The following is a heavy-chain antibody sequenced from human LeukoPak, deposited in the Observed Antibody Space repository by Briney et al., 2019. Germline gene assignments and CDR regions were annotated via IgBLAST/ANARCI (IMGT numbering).Heavy chain of an antibody. CDR3: ARGGVLPRAFDS. J-gene: IGHJ5*01. Sequence: ASETLSLTCTVSGGSISSGSYFWSWIRQPPGKGLEWIAYIHYSGTTSYNPSLKSRVNISVDTSKNQFSLNLTSVTAADTAFYYCARGGVLPRAFDSWGQGTLVTVSS. CDR1: GGSISSGSYF. D-gene: IGHD3-16*01. V-gene: IGHV4-61*01. CDR2: IHYSGTT.